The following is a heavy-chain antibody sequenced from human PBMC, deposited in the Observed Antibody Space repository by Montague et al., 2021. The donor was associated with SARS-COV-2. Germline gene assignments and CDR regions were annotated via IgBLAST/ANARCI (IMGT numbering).Heavy chain of an antibody. Sequence: SETLSLTCSVSGASISSHYWSWIRQSPGKGLEWIGYIYYSGNTXXXPSXESRVTISVDTSSNVFSLNLRSVTAADTAIYYCARYEAVADAFDIWGQGTVVTVS. CDR3: ARYEAVADAFDI. V-gene: IGHV4-59*11. D-gene: IGHD6-19*01. CDR2: IYYSGNT. CDR1: GASISSHY. J-gene: IGHJ3*02.